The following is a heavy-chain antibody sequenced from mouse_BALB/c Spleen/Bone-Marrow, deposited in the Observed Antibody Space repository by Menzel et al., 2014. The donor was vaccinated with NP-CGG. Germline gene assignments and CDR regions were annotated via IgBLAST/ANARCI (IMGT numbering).Heavy chain of an antibody. V-gene: IGHV1-59*01. CDR2: IDPSNSES. J-gene: IGHJ2*02. Sequence: QVQLQQSGPELVRPGTSVKMSCKASGCTFTSYWTHWVKQRPGQGLEWIGMIDPSNSESRLNQKFKDKATLNVDKSSNTAYMQLSSLTSEDSAVYYCARLDGNYRNYFDYWGQGTSLTVSS. CDR3: ARLDGNYRNYFDY. CDR1: GCTFTSYW. D-gene: IGHD2-1*01.